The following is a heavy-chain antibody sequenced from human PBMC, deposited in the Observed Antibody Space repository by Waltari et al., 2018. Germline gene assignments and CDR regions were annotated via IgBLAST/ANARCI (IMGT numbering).Heavy chain of an antibody. CDR1: GGSISSGDYY. CDR3: ARDRGYNRNYLGSEGAFDI. D-gene: IGHD1-7*01. CDR2: IYYNGST. Sequence: QVQLQESGPGLVKPSQTLSLTCTVSGGSISSGDYYWSWIRQPPGKGLEWIGYIYYNGSTYYNPSLKSRVTISVDTSKNQFSLKLSSVTAADTAVYYCARDRGYNRNYLGSEGAFDIWGQGTMVTVSS. V-gene: IGHV4-30-4*08. J-gene: IGHJ3*02.